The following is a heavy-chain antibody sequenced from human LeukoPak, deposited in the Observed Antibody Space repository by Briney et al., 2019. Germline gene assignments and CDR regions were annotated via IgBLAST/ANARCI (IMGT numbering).Heavy chain of an antibody. J-gene: IGHJ3*02. D-gene: IGHD3-22*01. CDR2: ISWNSGSI. CDR3: AKADYDSSELGAFDI. Sequence: SLRLSCAASGFTFDDYAMHWVRQAPGKGLEWVSGISWNSGSIGYADSVKGRFTISRDNAKNSLYLQMNSLRAEDTALYYCAKADYDSSELGAFDIWGQGTMVTVSS. V-gene: IGHV3-9*01. CDR1: GFTFDDYA.